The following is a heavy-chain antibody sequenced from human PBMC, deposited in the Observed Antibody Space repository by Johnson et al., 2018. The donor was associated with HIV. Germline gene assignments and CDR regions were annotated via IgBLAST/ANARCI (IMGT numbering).Heavy chain of an antibody. CDR3: ARDKVDDAFDI. V-gene: IGHV3-NL1*01. CDR2: IYSGGST. CDR1: GFTFSSYA. D-gene: IGHD1-26*01. Sequence: QVQLVESGGGLVQPGGSLRLSCAVSGFTFSSYAIHWVRQAPGKGLEWVSVIYSGGSTYYADSVKGRFTISRDNSKNTLYLQMNSLRAEDTAVYYCARDKVDDAFDIWGQGTMVTVSS. J-gene: IGHJ3*02.